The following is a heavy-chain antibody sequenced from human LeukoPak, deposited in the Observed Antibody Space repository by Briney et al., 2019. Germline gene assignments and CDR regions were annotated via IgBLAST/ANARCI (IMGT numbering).Heavy chain of an antibody. D-gene: IGHD1/OR15-1a*01. CDR2: IYYSGSA. CDR1: GGSISSYY. V-gene: IGHV4-59*01. Sequence: PSETLSLTCTVSGGSISSYYWSWIRQPPGKGLEWIGYIYYSGSANYNPSLKSRVTISVDTSKNQFSLKLSSVTAADTAVYYCARGRDNWNTDYWGQGTLVTVSS. J-gene: IGHJ4*02. CDR3: ARGRDNWNTDY.